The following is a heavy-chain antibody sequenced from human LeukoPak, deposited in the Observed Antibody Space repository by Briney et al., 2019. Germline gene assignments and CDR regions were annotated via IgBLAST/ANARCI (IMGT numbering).Heavy chain of an antibody. V-gene: IGHV1-3*01. Sequence: ASVKVSCKASGYTFTSYAMHWVRQAPGQRLEWMGWINAGNGNTKYSQKFQGRVTITRDTSASTDYMELSSLRSEDTAVYYCARKWFGESPFDPWGQGTLVTVSS. CDR1: GYTFTSYA. J-gene: IGHJ5*02. D-gene: IGHD3-10*01. CDR2: INAGNGNT. CDR3: ARKWFGESPFDP.